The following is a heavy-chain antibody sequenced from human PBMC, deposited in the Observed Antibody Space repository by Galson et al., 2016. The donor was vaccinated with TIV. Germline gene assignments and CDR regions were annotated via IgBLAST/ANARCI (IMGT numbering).Heavy chain of an antibody. CDR3: AKDNMVRGLIIHFMDV. CDR2: TSTSGNRG. CDR1: GISLSDYA. D-gene: IGHD3-10*01. V-gene: IGHV3-23*01. Sequence: SLRLSCAASGISLSDYAVSWVRQAPGRGLEWVSSTSTSGNRGYYADFAKGRFTISRDNSNNMVYLQMNNLRAEDTAVYYCAKDNMVRGLIIHFMDVWGKGTTVTVS. J-gene: IGHJ6*03.